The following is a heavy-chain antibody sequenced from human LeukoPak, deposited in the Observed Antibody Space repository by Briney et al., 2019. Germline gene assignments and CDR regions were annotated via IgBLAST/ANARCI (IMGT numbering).Heavy chain of an antibody. D-gene: IGHD2-8*01. CDR3: AKGSTNARPYYFDY. CDR2: ISYDGSDK. V-gene: IGHV3-30-3*01. J-gene: IGHJ4*02. Sequence: PGGSLRLSCAASGFTFSNYAMHWVRQAPGKGLEWVAVISYDGSDKYYADSVKGRFTISRDNSKNTLYLQMNSLRAEDTAVYYCAKGSTNARPYYFDYWGQGSLVTVSS. CDR1: GFTFSNYA.